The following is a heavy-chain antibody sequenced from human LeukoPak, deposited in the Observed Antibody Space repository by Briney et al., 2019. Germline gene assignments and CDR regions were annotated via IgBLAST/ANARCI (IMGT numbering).Heavy chain of an antibody. Sequence: GGSLRLSCAASGFTFSSYGMHWVRQAPGKGLEWVAVIWYDGSNKYNADSVKGRFTISRDNSKNTLYLQMNSLRAEDTAVYYCARVLTERPPTYYDFWSGYYTPPDYWGQGTLVTVSS. V-gene: IGHV3-33*01. D-gene: IGHD3-3*01. CDR3: ARVLTERPPTYYDFWSGYYTPPDY. CDR2: IWYDGSNK. CDR1: GFTFSSYG. J-gene: IGHJ4*02.